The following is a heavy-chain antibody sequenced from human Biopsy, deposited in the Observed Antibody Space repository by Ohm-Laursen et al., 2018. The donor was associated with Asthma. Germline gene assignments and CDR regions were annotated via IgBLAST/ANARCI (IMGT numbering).Heavy chain of an antibody. CDR1: GYIFTSYW. Sequence: ESLRISCKSSGYIFTSYWIGWVRQMPGNGLEWMGLIYPGESDTRYSPSFQGQVTISADKSISTAYLQWSSLKASDTAMYYCARVGVCGGDCYSPHDYWYFDLWGRGTLVTVSS. CDR2: IYPGESDT. V-gene: IGHV5-51*01. D-gene: IGHD2-21*02. J-gene: IGHJ2*01. CDR3: ARVGVCGGDCYSPHDYWYFDL.